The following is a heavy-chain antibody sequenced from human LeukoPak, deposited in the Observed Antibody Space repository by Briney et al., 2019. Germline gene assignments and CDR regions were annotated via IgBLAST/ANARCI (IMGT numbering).Heavy chain of an antibody. CDR2: ITRQSTYI. Sequence: PGGSLRLSCAASGFTFSSFSLNWVRQAPGKGLELVSSITRQSTYIYYADSMKGRFTISRDSAKNSLYLQMNSLRADDTGVYYCARAPSGENYFPWYFDLWGRGTLVTVSS. CDR1: GFTFSSFS. D-gene: IGHD2/OR15-2a*01. CDR3: ARAPSGENYFPWYFDL. J-gene: IGHJ2*01. V-gene: IGHV3-21*01.